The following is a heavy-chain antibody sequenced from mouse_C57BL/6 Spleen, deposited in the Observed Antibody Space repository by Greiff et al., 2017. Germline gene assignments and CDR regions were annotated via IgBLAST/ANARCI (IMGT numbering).Heavy chain of an antibody. V-gene: IGHV10-1*01. CDR1: GFSFNTYA. CDR2: IRSKSNNYAT. J-gene: IGHJ3*01. CDR3: VRPLAVGVFAY. Sequence: EVKLQESGGGLVQPKGSLKLSCAASGFSFNTYAMNWVRQAPGKGLEWVARIRSKSNNYATYYADSVKDRFTISRDDSASMLYLQMNNLKTEDTARYYCVRPLAVGVFAYWGQGTLVTVSA.